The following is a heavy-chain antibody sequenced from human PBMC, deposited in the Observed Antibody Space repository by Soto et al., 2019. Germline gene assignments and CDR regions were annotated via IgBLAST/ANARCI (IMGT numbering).Heavy chain of an antibody. Sequence: SETLSLTCTVSGGSISSGDYYWSWIRQPPGKGLEWIGYIYYSGSTYYNPSLKSRVTISVDTSKNQFSLKLSSVTAADTAVYYCARVWYDSSGYYDYWGQGTLVTVSS. J-gene: IGHJ4*02. CDR1: GGSISSGDYY. D-gene: IGHD3-22*01. V-gene: IGHV4-30-4*01. CDR2: IYYSGST. CDR3: ARVWYDSSGYYDY.